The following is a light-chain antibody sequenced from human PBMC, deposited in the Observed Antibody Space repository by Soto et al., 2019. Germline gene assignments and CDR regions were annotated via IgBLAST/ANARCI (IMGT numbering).Light chain of an antibody. CDR3: QQYGSSPPYT. CDR2: GSS. Sequence: EVVLTQSPGTLSLSPGERATLSCRASQSVTNKYLAWYQQKPGQAHRLLIFGSSDRATGIPDRFSGSGSGTEFTITISRLEPEDFGVYYCQQYGSSPPYTFGQGTKLEI. V-gene: IGKV3-20*01. J-gene: IGKJ2*01. CDR1: QSVTNKY.